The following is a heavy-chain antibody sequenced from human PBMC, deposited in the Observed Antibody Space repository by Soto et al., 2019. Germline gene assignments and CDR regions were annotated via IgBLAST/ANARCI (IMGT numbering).Heavy chain of an antibody. CDR2: INHSGST. D-gene: IGHD6-13*01. CDR3: ARRPIAAAGPNGFDP. Sequence: PSETLSLTCAVYGGSFSGYYWSWIRQPPGKGLEWIGEINHSGSTNYNPSLKSRVTISVDTSKNQFSLKLSSVTAADTAVYYCARRPIAAAGPNGFDPWGQGTLVTVSS. J-gene: IGHJ5*02. V-gene: IGHV4-34*01. CDR1: GGSFSGYY.